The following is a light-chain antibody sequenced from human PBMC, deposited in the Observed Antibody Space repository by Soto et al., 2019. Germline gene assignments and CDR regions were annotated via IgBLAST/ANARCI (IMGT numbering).Light chain of an antibody. V-gene: IGKV3-20*01. Sequence: EIVLTQSPGTLSLSPGERATLSCRASQSVSSNYLAWYQRKPGQAPRLLIYGASSRATGIPNRFSGSGSGTDFTRTITRLEPEDFAVYYCQQYGSSPPTFGQGTKVEIK. CDR2: GAS. CDR3: QQYGSSPPT. CDR1: QSVSSNY. J-gene: IGKJ1*01.